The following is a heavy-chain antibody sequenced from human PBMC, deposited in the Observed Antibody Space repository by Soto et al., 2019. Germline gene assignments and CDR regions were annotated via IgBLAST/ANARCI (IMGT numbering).Heavy chain of an antibody. CDR1: GYNFATFF. CDR3: ANSPAYIWDNLRFPENFQS. J-gene: IGHJ1*01. D-gene: IGHD3-16*01. CDR2: IYPGDSGT. V-gene: IGHV5-51*01. Sequence: GESLKISCKGSGYNFATFFIGWVRQMPGPGLEWMGLIYPGDSGTAYSPSFQGQVIISVDKSISTAYLQWSSLKASDTAIYYCANSPAYIWDNLRFPENFQSWGQGTLVTVSS.